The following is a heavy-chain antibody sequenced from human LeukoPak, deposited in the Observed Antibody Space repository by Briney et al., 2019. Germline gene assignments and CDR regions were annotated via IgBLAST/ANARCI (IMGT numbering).Heavy chain of an antibody. CDR1: GGSISSGGYY. V-gene: IGHV4-61*08. CDR3: ARGGVSYDFWSGHDY. Sequence: PSQTLSLTCTVSGGSISSGGYYWSWIRQPPGKGLEWIGYIYYSGSTNYNPSLKSRVTISVDTSKNQFSLKLSSVTAADTAVYYCARGGVSYDFWSGHDYWGQGTLVTVSS. D-gene: IGHD3-3*01. CDR2: IYYSGST. J-gene: IGHJ4*02.